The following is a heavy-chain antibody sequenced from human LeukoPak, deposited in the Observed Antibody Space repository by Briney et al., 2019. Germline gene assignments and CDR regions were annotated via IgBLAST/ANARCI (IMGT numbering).Heavy chain of an antibody. D-gene: IGHD2-2*02. CDR3: ARGDCSSTSCYTDY. CDR2: IIPILGIA. Sequence: ASVKVSCKASGGTFSSYAISWVRQAPGQGLEWMGRIIPILGIANYAQKFQGRVTITADKSTSTAYMELSSLRSEDTAVYHCARGDCSSTSCYTDYWGQGTLVTVSS. J-gene: IGHJ4*02. V-gene: IGHV1-69*04. CDR1: GGTFSSYA.